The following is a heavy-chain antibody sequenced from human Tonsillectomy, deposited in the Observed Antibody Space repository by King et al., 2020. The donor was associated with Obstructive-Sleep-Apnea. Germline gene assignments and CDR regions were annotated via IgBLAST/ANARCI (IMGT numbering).Heavy chain of an antibody. CDR3: ARVPPPIFESPLLDY. CDR1: GFTFSSYW. V-gene: IGHV3-7*03. J-gene: IGHJ4*02. CDR2: IKQDGSEK. D-gene: IGHD3-3*01. Sequence: VQLVESGGGLVQPGGSLRLSCAASGFTFSSYWMSWVRQAPGKGLEWVANIKQDGSEKYYVDSVKGRFTISRDNAKNSLYLQMNSLRAEDTAVYYCARVPPPIFESPLLDYWGQGTLVTVSS.